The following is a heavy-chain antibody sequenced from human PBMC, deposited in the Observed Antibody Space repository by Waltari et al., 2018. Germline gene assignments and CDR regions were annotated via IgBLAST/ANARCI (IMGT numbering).Heavy chain of an antibody. J-gene: IGHJ4*02. CDR2: IYHSGST. CDR3: ARVWFETGAIGYFAY. CDR1: SYSISSGYY. Sequence: QVQLQESGPGLVKPSEALSLTCAVSSYSISSGYYWGWVRQPPGKGLEWIGSIYHSGSTYYNPSLKSRVTISVDTSKNQFSLKLSSVTAADTAVYYCARVWFETGAIGYFAYWGQGTLVTVSS. D-gene: IGHD7-27*01. V-gene: IGHV4-38-2*01.